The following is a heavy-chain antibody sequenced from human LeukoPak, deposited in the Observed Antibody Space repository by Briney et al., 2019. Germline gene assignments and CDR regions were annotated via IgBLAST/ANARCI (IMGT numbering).Heavy chain of an antibody. CDR3: AKDGAGDYFDY. J-gene: IGHJ4*02. CDR2: ISYDGSNK. CDR1: GFTFSSYG. V-gene: IGHV3-30*18. Sequence: PGGSLRPSCAASGFTFSSYGMHWVRQAPGKGLEWVAVISYDGSNKYYADSVKGRFTISRDNSKNTLYLQMNSLRAEDTAVYYCAKDGAGDYFDYWGQGTLVTVSS. D-gene: IGHD3-10*01.